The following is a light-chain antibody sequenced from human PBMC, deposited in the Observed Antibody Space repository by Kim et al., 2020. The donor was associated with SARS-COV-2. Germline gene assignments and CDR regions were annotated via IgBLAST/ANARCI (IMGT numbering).Light chain of an antibody. CDR2: YDN. CDR1: NMGSKS. CDR3: QVWDGGSDHVV. V-gene: IGLV3-21*04. Sequence: APGKTARIPCGGNNMGSKSVHWYQQKPGQAPVLVIYYDNDRPSGIPERISGSNSGNTAALTISRVEPGDEADYYCQVWDGGSDHVVFGGGTQLTVL. J-gene: IGLJ3*02.